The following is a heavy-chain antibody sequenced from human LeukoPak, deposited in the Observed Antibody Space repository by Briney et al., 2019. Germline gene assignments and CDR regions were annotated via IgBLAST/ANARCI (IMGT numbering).Heavy chain of an antibody. CDR2: IRYDGSNK. CDR1: GFTFSNYG. V-gene: IGHV3-30*02. J-gene: IGHJ5*02. CDR3: ARDHSVAGLNLGFWFDP. D-gene: IGHD6-19*01. Sequence: GGSLRLSCAASGFTFSNYGMHWVRQAPGKGLEWVAFIRYDGSNKYYADSVKGRFTISRDNSKNTLYLQMNSLRVEDTAVYYCARDHSVAGLNLGFWFDPWGQGTLVTVSS.